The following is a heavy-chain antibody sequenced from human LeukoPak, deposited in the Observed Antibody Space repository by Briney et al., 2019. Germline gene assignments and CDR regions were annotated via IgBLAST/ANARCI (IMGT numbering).Heavy chain of an antibody. V-gene: IGHV4-4*07. Sequence: SETLSLTCTVSGGSISSYYWSWIRQPAGKGLEWIGRIYTSGSTNYNPSLKSRVTMSVDTSKNQFSLKLSSVTAADTAVYYCARGYPWGSGNDAFDIWGQGTMVTVSS. CDR1: GGSISSYY. CDR2: IYTSGST. J-gene: IGHJ3*02. CDR3: ARGYPWGSGNDAFDI. D-gene: IGHD1-26*01.